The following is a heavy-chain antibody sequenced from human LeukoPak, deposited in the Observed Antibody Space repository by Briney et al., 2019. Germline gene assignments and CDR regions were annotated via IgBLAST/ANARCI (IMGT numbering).Heavy chain of an antibody. D-gene: IGHD3-22*01. V-gene: IGHV4-59*01. CDR2: IYYSGST. CDR1: GGSISSYY. Sequence: SETLSLTCTVSGGSISSYYWSWIRQPPGKGLEWIGYIYYSGSTNYNPSLKSRVTISVDTSKNQFSLKLSSVTAADTAVYYCAREGDDSSGYYGVNWFDPWGQGTPVTVSS. CDR3: AREGDDSSGYYGVNWFDP. J-gene: IGHJ5*02.